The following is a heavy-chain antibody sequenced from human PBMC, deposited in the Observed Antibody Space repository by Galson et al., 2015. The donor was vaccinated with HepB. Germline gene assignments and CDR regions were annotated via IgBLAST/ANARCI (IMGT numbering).Heavy chain of an antibody. J-gene: IGHJ4*02. Sequence: SVKVSCKASAYTFRDYGFSWARQAPGQGLEWMGWISGYNDNANYAQNLQGRVTMTTDTSTSTAYMELRSLRSADTAVYYCARGGSGSFPGLDYWGQGTLVTVSS. V-gene: IGHV1-18*04. CDR3: ARGGSGSFPGLDY. CDR1: AYTFRDYG. CDR2: ISGYNDNA. D-gene: IGHD1-26*01.